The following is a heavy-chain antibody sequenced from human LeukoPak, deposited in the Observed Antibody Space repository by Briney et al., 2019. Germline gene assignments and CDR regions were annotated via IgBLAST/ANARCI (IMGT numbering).Heavy chain of an antibody. Sequence: GESLKISCKGSGYSFANYWIGWVRQMPGKGLEWMGIIYPSDSQTRYSPSFQGQVTISVDKSISTAYLQWSSLKASDTAMYYCARVSYYDSSGTFDYWGQGTLVTVSS. CDR3: ARVSYYDSSGTFDY. J-gene: IGHJ4*02. V-gene: IGHV5-51*01. CDR2: IYPSDSQT. CDR1: GYSFANYW. D-gene: IGHD3-22*01.